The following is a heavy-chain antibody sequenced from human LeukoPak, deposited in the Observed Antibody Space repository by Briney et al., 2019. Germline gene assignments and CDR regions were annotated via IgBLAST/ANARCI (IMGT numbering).Heavy chain of an antibody. CDR2: IYSGGSI. D-gene: IGHD3-16*01. CDR1: GLSVSSNY. Sequence: PGGSLRLSCAPSGLSVSSNYMSWLRQSPGKGLEWVSVIYSGGSIYYADSVKGRFTISRDNSKNMLYLQMDSLRAEDTAVYYCTRTTSDRGGDMDVWGKGTTVTVSS. J-gene: IGHJ6*03. CDR3: TRTTSDRGGDMDV. V-gene: IGHV3-53*01.